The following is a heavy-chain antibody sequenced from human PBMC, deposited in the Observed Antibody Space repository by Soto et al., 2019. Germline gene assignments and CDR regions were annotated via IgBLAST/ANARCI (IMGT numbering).Heavy chain of an antibody. V-gene: IGHV3-73*01. CDR1: GFAFSGSA. CDR2: IRSKGHNYAT. CDR3: TRDLFSYDYSGILWFDP. D-gene: IGHD3-16*01. J-gene: IGHJ5*02. Sequence: PGGCLRLSGAASGFAFSGSAMYWVRQASGKGPEWVGRIRSKGHNYATEYAASVKGRFTISRDDSKNTAYLQMNSLQTEDTAVYYCTRDLFSYDYSGILWFDPWGQGTLVTVSS.